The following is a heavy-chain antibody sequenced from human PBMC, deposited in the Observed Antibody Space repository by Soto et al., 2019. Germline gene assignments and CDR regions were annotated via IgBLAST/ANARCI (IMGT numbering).Heavy chain of an antibody. J-gene: IGHJ4*02. CDR3: AKDKCCIRVMYFFDY. Sequence: EVQLVESGGGFIQPGRSLRLSCAARGFTFEDYAMHWVRQVPGKGLKWVSGINWKSGTIGYAASVKGRFTISRDNARKALYLQMNSLRAEDTALYYFAKDKCCIRVMYFFDYWGQVSLVTVSS. V-gene: IGHV3-9*01. CDR1: GFTFEDYA. D-gene: IGHD2-15*01. CDR2: INWKSGTI.